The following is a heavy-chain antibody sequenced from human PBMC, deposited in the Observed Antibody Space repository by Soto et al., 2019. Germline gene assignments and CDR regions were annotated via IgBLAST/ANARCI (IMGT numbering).Heavy chain of an antibody. Sequence: LRLSCAASGFTFSSYDMHWVRQATGKGLEWVSAIGTAGDTYYPGSVKGRFTISRENAKNILYLQMRSLRVEDTAMYYCVRGAWENDAYWGQGTLVTVSS. CDR2: IGTAGDT. V-gene: IGHV3-13*01. CDR3: VRGAWENDAY. CDR1: GFTFSSYD. J-gene: IGHJ4*02. D-gene: IGHD1-1*01.